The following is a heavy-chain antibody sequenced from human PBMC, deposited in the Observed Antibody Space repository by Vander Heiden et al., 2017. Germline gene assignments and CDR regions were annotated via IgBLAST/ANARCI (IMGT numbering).Heavy chain of an antibody. CDR2: IKPDGGEK. J-gene: IGHJ4*02. CDR1: GFTFSSYW. D-gene: IGHD3-16*01. CDR3: VRDAHRGGDFDY. V-gene: IGHV3-7*03. Sequence: EVQLVESGGGLVQPGGSIRLSCAACGFTFSSYWSVWVRQATGKGLEWVANIKPDGGEKYYVDSVMGRFTISRDNAKNSLSLEMNSLRAEDTALYYCVRDAHRGGDFDYWGQGTLVTVSS.